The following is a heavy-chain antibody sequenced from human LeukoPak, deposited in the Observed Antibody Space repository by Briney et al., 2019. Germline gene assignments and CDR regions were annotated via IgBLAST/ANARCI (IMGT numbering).Heavy chain of an antibody. CDR2: IYTSGST. CDR3: ARGSYALDY. CDR1: GGSISSYY. V-gene: IGHV4-4*07. J-gene: IGHJ4*02. Sequence: PSETLSLTCTVSGGSISSYYWSWIRQPAGKGLEWIGRIYTSGSTNYNPSLTSRITISVNTSKNQFSLQLSSVTAADTAVYYCARGSYALDYWGQGTLVTVSS. D-gene: IGHD2-2*01.